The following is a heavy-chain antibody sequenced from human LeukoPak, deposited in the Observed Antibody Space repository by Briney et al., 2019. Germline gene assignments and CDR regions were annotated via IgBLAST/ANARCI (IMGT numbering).Heavy chain of an antibody. CDR3: ARTSIYYDSSGYRS. J-gene: IGHJ5*02. D-gene: IGHD3-22*01. Sequence: SETLSLTCAVYGGSFSGYQWSWIRQPPGKGLEWIGEINHSGSTNYNPSLKSRVNISVDTSKNQFSLKLRSVTAADTAVYYCARTSIYYDSSGYRSWGQGTLVTVSS. CDR1: GGSFSGYQ. CDR2: INHSGST. V-gene: IGHV4-34*01.